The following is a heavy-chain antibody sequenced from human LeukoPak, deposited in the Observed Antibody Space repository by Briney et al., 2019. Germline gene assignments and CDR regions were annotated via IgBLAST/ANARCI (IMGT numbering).Heavy chain of an antibody. Sequence: PGGSLRLSCAASGFTFSSYGMHWVRQAPGKGLEWVAFIRYNGGNKYYADSVKGRFTISRDNSKNTLYLQMNSLRAEDTAVYYCAKDQTLLVATAPNAFDIWGQGTMVTVSS. CDR1: GFTFSSYG. D-gene: IGHD5-12*01. J-gene: IGHJ3*02. V-gene: IGHV3-30*02. CDR2: IRYNGGNK. CDR3: AKDQTLLVATAPNAFDI.